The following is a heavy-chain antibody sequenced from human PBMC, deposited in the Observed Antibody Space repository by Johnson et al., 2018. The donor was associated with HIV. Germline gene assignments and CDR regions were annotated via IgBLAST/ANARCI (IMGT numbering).Heavy chain of an antibody. J-gene: IGHJ3*02. CDR1: GFTFSSYA. CDR3: TVHSGERTDHDAFDI. Sequence: VQLVESGGGLVQPGGSLRLSCAASGFTFSSYAMSWVRQAPGKGLEWVSAISGSGGSTYCTDSVKGRFTISRDNSKNTLYLQMDSLRAEDTAVYYCTVHSGERTDHDAFDIWGQGTMVTVSS. V-gene: IGHV3-23*04. CDR2: ISGSGGST. D-gene: IGHD1-26*01.